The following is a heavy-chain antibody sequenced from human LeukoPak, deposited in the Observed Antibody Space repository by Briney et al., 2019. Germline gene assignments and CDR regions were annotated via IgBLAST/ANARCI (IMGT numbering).Heavy chain of an antibody. D-gene: IGHD3-22*01. Sequence: ASVKVSCKASGYTFTSYGISWVRQAPGQGLEWMGWISAYNGNTNYAQKLQGRVTMTTDTSTSTAYMELRSLRSDDTAVYYCARDERYYYDSSGRSFDYWGQGTLVTVSS. CDR2: ISAYNGNT. J-gene: IGHJ4*02. V-gene: IGHV1-18*01. CDR1: GYTFTSYG. CDR3: ARDERYYYDSSGRSFDY.